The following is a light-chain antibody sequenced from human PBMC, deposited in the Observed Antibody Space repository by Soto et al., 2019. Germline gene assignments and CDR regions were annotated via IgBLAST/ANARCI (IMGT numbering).Light chain of an antibody. CDR3: SSYTSSSTLGGV. J-gene: IGLJ1*01. CDR1: SSDVGGYNY. Sequence: QSALTQPASVSGSPGQSITISCTGTSSDVGGYNYVSWYQQHPGKAPKLMIYDVSNRPSGVSNRFSGSKSGNTASLTISGPQAGDEADYYCSSYTSSSTLGGVFGTGTKLTVL. V-gene: IGLV2-14*01. CDR2: DVS.